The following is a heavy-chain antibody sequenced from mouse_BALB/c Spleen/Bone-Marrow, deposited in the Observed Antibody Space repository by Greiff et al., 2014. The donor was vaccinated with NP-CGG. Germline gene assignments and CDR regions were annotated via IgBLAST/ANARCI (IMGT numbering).Heavy chain of an antibody. CDR1: GFTFSSYI. D-gene: IGHD1-1*01. CDR2: ISNGGGST. V-gene: IGHV5-12-2*01. CDR3: ARHPIYYYGSSWGNYAMDY. Sequence: DVMLVESGGGLVQPGGSLKLSCAASGFTFSSYIMSWVRQTPEKRLEWVAYISNGGGSTHYPDTVKGRFTISRDKAKNTLYLQMSSLKSEDTAMYYCARHPIYYYGSSWGNYAMDYWGQGTSVTVSS. J-gene: IGHJ4*01.